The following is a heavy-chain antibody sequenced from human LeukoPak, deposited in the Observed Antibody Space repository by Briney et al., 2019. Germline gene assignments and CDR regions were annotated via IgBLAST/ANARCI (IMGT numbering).Heavy chain of an antibody. V-gene: IGHV3-7*01. CDR1: GFTFSSYA. Sequence: GGSLRLSCAASGFTFSSYAMSWVRQAPGKGLEWVGNIQPDGSEQYPVDSVKGRFTISRDNARNSLFLQMNSLRVEDTAVYYCASQSFARFDPWGQGTLVTVSS. J-gene: IGHJ5*02. CDR2: IQPDGSEQ. CDR3: ASQSFARFDP. D-gene: IGHD3-16*01.